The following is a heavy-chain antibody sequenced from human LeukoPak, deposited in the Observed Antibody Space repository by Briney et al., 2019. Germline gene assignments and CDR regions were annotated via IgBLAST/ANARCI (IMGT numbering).Heavy chain of an antibody. CDR3: VRGSGGAGYNYWGDY. J-gene: IGHJ4*02. CDR1: GFTFSHYG. CDR2: IWFDGGEI. Sequence: GRSLRLSCAASGFTFSHYGMHWVRQAPGKGLEWVAVIWFDGGEIHYLDSVKGRFTISRDNSKNTLYLQMNSLRADDTAVYYCVRGSGGAGYNYWGDYWGQGTLSPSPQ. D-gene: IGHD5-24*01. V-gene: IGHV3-33*01.